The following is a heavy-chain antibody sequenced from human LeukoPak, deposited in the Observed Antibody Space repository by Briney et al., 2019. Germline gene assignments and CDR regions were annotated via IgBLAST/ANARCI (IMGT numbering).Heavy chain of an antibody. CDR3: AKVPFGFCSGGSCSFSY. V-gene: IGHV3-23*01. J-gene: IGHJ4*02. Sequence: PGGSLRLSCAASEFTFSSYAMSWVRQAPGKGLEWVSAISGSGGSTYYADSVKGRFTISRDNSKNTLYLQMNSLRAEDTAVYYCAKVPFGFCSGGSCSFSYWGQGTLVTVSS. CDR1: EFTFSSYA. CDR2: ISGSGGST. D-gene: IGHD2-15*01.